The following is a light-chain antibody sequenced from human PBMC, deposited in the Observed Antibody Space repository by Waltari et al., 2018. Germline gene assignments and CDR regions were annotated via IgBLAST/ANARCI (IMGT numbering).Light chain of an antibody. V-gene: IGLV2-8*01. CDR3: SSFAGSSNWV. J-gene: IGLJ3*02. Sequence: QSALTQPPSASGSPGQSVTISCTGTSSDVGGHNSVSWYQQYPGKAPKVIIYEVSERPSGVPDRFSGSKSGNTASLIVSGLQAEDEADYYCSSFAGSSNWVFGGGTKLTVL. CDR1: SSDVGGHNS. CDR2: EVS.